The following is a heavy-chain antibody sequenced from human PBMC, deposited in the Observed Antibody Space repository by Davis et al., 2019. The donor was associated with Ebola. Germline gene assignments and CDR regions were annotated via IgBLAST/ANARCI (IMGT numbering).Heavy chain of an antibody. D-gene: IGHD6-19*01. Sequence: GESLKISCAASGFTFSSYRMHWVRQVPGTTGLVWVSRIGSDGSSTNYADSVKGRFTISRDNAKNTLYLQMNSLRVEDTALYYCARVSRKISTGWYRFDAFDIWGQGTLVTVSS. CDR3: ARVSRKISTGWYRFDAFDI. CDR1: GFTFSSYR. J-gene: IGHJ3*02. V-gene: IGHV3-74*01. CDR2: IGSDGSST.